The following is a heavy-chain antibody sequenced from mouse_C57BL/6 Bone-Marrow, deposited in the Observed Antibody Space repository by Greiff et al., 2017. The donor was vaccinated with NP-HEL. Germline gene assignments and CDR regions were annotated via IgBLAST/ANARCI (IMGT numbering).Heavy chain of an antibody. CDR3: AKNDGYYRYYAMDY. V-gene: IGHV2-4*01. Sequence: VQLKESGPGLVQPSQSLSITCTVSGFSLTSYGVHWVRQPPGKGLEWLGVIWSGGSTDYNAAFISRLSISKDNSKSQVFFKMNSLQADDTAIYYCAKNDGYYRYYAMDYWGQGTSVTVSS. CDR1: GFSLTSYG. CDR2: IWSGGST. D-gene: IGHD2-3*01. J-gene: IGHJ4*01.